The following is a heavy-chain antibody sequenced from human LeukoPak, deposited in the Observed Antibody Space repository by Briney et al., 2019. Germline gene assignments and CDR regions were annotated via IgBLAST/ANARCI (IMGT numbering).Heavy chain of an antibody. CDR1: GYTFTSYY. D-gene: IGHD5-24*01. CDR2: INPSGGST. J-gene: IGHJ4*02. Sequence: ASVKVSCKASGYTFTSYYMHWVRQAPGQGLEWMGIINPSGGSTSYAQKFQGRVTMTRDTSTSTVYMELSSLRSEDTAVYYCARAFSRRDGYNYYDYWGQGTLVTVSS. CDR3: ARAFSRRDGYNYYDY. V-gene: IGHV1-46*01.